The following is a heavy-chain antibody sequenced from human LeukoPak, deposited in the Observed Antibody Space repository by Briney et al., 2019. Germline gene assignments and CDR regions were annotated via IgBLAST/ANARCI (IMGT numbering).Heavy chain of an antibody. J-gene: IGHJ5*02. D-gene: IGHD5-12*01. Sequence: SETLSLTCTVSGCSISSYYLSWIRQPPGKGLEWIGYILYSGTTNSNTSHKRRVNISLDTSNNKTSLKLTSVTAAHTAVYFCARMGGYRGYANHWGQGILVTVSS. V-gene: IGHV4-59*08. CDR3: ARMGGYRGYANH. CDR2: ILYSGTT. CDR1: GCSISSYY.